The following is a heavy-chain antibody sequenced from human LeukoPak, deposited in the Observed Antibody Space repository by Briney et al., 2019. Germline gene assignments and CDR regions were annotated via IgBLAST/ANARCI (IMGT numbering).Heavy chain of an antibody. CDR1: GGSISSGGYY. CDR3: ARVARYCSSTSCHIFDY. V-gene: IGHV4-31*03. D-gene: IGHD2-2*02. J-gene: IGHJ4*02. CDR2: IYYSGST. Sequence: PSETLSLTCTVSGGSISSGGYYWSWIRQHPGKGLEWIGYIYYSGSTYYNPSLKSRVTISVDTSKNRFSLKLSSVTAADTAVYYCARVARYCSSTSCHIFDYWGQGTLVTVSS.